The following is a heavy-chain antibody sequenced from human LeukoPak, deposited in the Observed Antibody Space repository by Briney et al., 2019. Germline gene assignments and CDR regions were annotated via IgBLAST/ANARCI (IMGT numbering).Heavy chain of an antibody. CDR2: MRSKTQNYAT. V-gene: IGHV3-73*01. J-gene: IGHJ4*02. Sequence: AGGSLRLSCAASGFTFSSYAMHWVRQAPGKGLEWVGRMRSKTQNYATAYAASVKGRFTISRDDSKNTAFLQMNSLKTEDTAVYYCTNYDDSSDLWGYWGQGTLVTVSS. CDR3: TNYDDSSDLWGY. D-gene: IGHD3-22*01. CDR1: GFTFSSYA.